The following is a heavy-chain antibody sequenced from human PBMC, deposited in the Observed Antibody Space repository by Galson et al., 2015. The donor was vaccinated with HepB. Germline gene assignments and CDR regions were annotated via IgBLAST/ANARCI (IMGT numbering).Heavy chain of an antibody. CDR2: ISRRGST. J-gene: IGHJ4*02. Sequence: SLRLSCAASGFSVSDNYINWVRQAPGKGLEWVSTISRRGSTYHADSVKGRFIISRDNSKNTLFLQMNSLRAEDTAVYYCARSLRGYSGYDSFDYWGQGTLVTVSS. V-gene: IGHV3-53*01. CDR3: ARSLRGYSGYDSFDY. D-gene: IGHD5-12*01. CDR1: GFSVSDNY.